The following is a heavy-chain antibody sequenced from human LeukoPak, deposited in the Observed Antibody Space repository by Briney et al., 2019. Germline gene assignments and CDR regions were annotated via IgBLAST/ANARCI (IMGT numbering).Heavy chain of an antibody. CDR1: GFTVSSYG. CDR3: AKGIFARSYFDY. D-gene: IGHD2-15*01. CDR2: ISYDGSNK. J-gene: IGHJ4*02. V-gene: IGHV3-30*18. Sequence: GGSLRLSCAASGFTVSSYGMHWVRQAPGKGLEWVAVISYDGSNKYYADSVKGRFTISRDNSKNTLYLQMNSLRAEDTAVYYCAKGIFARSYFDYWGQGTLVTVSS.